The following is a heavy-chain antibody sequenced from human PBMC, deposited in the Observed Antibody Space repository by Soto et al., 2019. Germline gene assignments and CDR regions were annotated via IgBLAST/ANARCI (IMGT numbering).Heavy chain of an antibody. D-gene: IGHD6-13*01. Sequence: QVQLQESGPGLVKPSETLSLTCTVSGGSISSYYWSWIRQPPGKGLEWIGYIYYSGSTNYNPALKSRVTISVAKSKTQFPLKLSSVTAADTAVYYCARLTPYSRRTQTTLFDYWGQGTLVTVSS. V-gene: IGHV4-59*08. CDR2: IYYSGST. J-gene: IGHJ4*02. CDR1: GGSISSYY. CDR3: ARLTPYSRRTQTTLFDY.